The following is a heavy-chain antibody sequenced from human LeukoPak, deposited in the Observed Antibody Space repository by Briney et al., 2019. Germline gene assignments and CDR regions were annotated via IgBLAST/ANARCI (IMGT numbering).Heavy chain of an antibody. D-gene: IGHD2-2*01. CDR1: GGSISSGGYY. V-gene: IGHV4-30-2*01. Sequence: PSQTLSLTCTVSGGSISSGGYYWRWIRQPPGKGLEWIGYIYHSGSTYYNPSLKSRVTISVDRSKNQFSLKLSSVTAADTAVYYCARGGVPAAPGGFYWGQGTLVTVSS. J-gene: IGHJ4*02. CDR3: ARGGVPAAPGGFY. CDR2: IYHSGST.